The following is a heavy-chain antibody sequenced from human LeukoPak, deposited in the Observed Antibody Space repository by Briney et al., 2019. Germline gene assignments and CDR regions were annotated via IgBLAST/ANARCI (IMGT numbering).Heavy chain of an antibody. D-gene: IGHD5-12*01. J-gene: IGHJ3*02. CDR2: IFYSGSGST. CDR3: ARPQYSGYVGAFDI. V-gene: IGHV4-59*01. Sequence: SETLSLTCTVSGGSINDYYWSWIRQPPGKGLEWIGYIFYSGSGSTNYNPSLESRVTISVDTSKNQFSLKLSSVTAADTAVYYCARPQYSGYVGAFDIWGQGTMVTVSS. CDR1: GGSINDYY.